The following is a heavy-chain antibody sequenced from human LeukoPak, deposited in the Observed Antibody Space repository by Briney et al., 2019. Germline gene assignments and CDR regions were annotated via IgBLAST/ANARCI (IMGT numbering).Heavy chain of an antibody. CDR3: ARDHTKWLIPGWFDP. Sequence: SETLSLTCTVSGGSISSYYWGWIRQPPGKGLEWIGSIYYSGSTYYNPSLKGRVTISVDTSKNQFSLKLSSVTAADTAVYYCARDHTKWLIPGWFDPWGQGTLVTVSS. D-gene: IGHD6-19*01. J-gene: IGHJ5*02. CDR2: IYYSGST. CDR1: GGSISSYY. V-gene: IGHV4-39*07.